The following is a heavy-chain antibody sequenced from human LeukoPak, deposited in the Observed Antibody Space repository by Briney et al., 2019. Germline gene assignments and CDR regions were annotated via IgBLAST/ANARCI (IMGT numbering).Heavy chain of an antibody. D-gene: IGHD3-3*01. CDR2: ISHSGSR. CDR3: ARDYDFYTPYYYYGMDV. CDR1: GGSFSGYY. Sequence: SETLSLTCDVYGGSFSGYYWSWIRQPPGKGLEWIGEISHSGSRNYNPSLKSRVTISVDTSKNQFSLKLSSVTAADTAVYYCARDYDFYTPYYYYGMDVWGQGTTVTVSS. J-gene: IGHJ6*02. V-gene: IGHV4-34*01.